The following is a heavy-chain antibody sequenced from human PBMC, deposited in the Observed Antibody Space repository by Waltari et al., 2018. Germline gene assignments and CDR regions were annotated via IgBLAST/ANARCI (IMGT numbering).Heavy chain of an antibody. J-gene: IGHJ6*02. Sequence: EVQMVESGGGLVQPGGSLSLSCAASGFTVCNSWMDWVRQAPRKGLEWIANIKPDGSEKNYVDSVKGRFTISRDNTKNSLYLQMNSLRAEDTAVYYCSKSLDVWGPGTSVTVSS. V-gene: IGHV3-7*01. CDR3: SKSLDV. CDR2: IKPDGSEK. CDR1: GFTVCNSW.